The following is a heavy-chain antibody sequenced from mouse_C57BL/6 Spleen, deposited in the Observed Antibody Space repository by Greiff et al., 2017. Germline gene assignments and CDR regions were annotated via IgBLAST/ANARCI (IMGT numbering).Heavy chain of an antibody. Sequence: VQLQESGAELVKPGASVKLSCKASGYTFTEYTIHWVKQRSGQGLARIGWFYPGSGSIKYNEKFKDKATLTADKSSSTFYMELSRLTSEDSAVYFCARHETSKEGYFDVWGTGATVTVSS. CDR3: ARHETSKEGYFDV. CDR2: FYPGSGSI. CDR1: GYTFTEYT. V-gene: IGHV1-62-2*01. D-gene: IGHD2-5*01. J-gene: IGHJ1*03.